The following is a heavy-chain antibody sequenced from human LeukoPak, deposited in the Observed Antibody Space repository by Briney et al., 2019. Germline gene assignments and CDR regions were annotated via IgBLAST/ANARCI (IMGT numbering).Heavy chain of an antibody. D-gene: IGHD3-3*01. V-gene: IGHV4-59*01. Sequence: SETLSLTCTVSGGPISSYYWSWIRQPPGKGLEWIGYIYYSGSTNYNPSLKSRVTISVDTSKNQFSLKLSSVTAADTAVYYCARVRSRTIFGVVIVSNWFDPWGQGTLVTVSS. J-gene: IGHJ5*02. CDR2: IYYSGST. CDR3: ARVRSRTIFGVVIVSNWFDP. CDR1: GGPISSYY.